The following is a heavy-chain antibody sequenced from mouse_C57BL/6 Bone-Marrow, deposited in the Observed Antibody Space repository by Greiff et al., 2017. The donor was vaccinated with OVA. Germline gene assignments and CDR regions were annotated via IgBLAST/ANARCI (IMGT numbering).Heavy chain of an antibody. Sequence: QVQLKQSGAELMKPGASVKLSCKATGYTFTGYWIEWVKQRPGHGLEWIGEILPGSGSTNYNEKFKGKATFTADTSSNTAYMQLSSLTTEDAAIYYCARGVGTWYLPSFDYWGQGTTLTVSS. V-gene: IGHV1-9*01. D-gene: IGHD1-3*01. CDR2: ILPGSGST. CDR3: ARGVGTWYLPSFDY. J-gene: IGHJ2*01. CDR1: GYTFTGYW.